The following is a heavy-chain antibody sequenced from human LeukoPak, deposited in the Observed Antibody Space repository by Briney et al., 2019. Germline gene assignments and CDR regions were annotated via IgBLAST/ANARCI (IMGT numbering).Heavy chain of an antibody. CDR1: GFTVSSNY. D-gene: IGHD2-15*01. J-gene: IGHJ1*01. V-gene: IGHV3-66*02. Sequence: GGSLRLXCAASGFTVSSNYMSWVRRAPGKGLEWVSLLYSGGNTYYADSAKGRFTISRDNSKNTLYLQMNSLRAEDTAVYYCATSYCSGGSCYPQYFQHWGQGTLVTVSS. CDR2: LYSGGNT. CDR3: ATSYCSGGSCYPQYFQH.